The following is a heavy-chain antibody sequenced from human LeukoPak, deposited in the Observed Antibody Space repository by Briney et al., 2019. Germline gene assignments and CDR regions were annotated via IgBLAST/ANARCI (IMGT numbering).Heavy chain of an antibody. J-gene: IGHJ4*02. Sequence: SETLSLTCTVSGGSISSGDYYWSWIRQPPGKGLEWIGYIYYSGSTYYNPSLKSRVTISADTSKNQFSLKLSSVTAADTAVYYCARVVVVAATVVFDYWGQGTLVTVSS. V-gene: IGHV4-30-4*01. CDR1: GGSISSGDYY. CDR3: ARVVVVAATVVFDY. D-gene: IGHD2-15*01. CDR2: IYYSGST.